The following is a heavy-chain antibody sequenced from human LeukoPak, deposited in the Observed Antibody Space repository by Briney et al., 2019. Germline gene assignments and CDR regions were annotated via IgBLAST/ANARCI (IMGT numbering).Heavy chain of an antibody. J-gene: IGHJ4*02. CDR2: IYHSGST. CDR1: GGSISSYY. V-gene: IGHV4-39*01. Sequence: SETLSLTCTVSGGSISSYYWDWIRQPPGKGLEWIGSIYHSGSTYYNPSLKSRVTISVDTSKNQFSLKLSSVTAADTAVYYCARQTGSGLFILPGGQGTLVTVSS. CDR3: ARQTGSGLFILP. D-gene: IGHD3/OR15-3a*01.